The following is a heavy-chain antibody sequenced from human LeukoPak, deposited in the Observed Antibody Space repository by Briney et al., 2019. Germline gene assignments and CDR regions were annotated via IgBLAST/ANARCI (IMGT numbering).Heavy chain of an antibody. CDR3: ARHSKYSSSGFDY. V-gene: IGHV4-59*08. CDR2: VSYSGNT. J-gene: IGHJ4*02. Sequence: SETLSLTCTVSGGSISIYYWSWIRQPPGRGLEWIGYVSYSGNTNYNPSLKSRVTISVDTSKNQFSLRLSSVTAADTAVYYCARHSKYSSSGFDYWGQGTLVTVSS. CDR1: GGSISIYY. D-gene: IGHD6-6*01.